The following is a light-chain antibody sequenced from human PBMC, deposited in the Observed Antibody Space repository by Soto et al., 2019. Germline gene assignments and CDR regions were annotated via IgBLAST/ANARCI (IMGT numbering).Light chain of an antibody. CDR1: QILEHNDGNTY. J-gene: IGKJ1*01. CDR2: KVS. Sequence: EIVMTQTPLSAPFTLGQSSXISCSSSQILEHNDGNTYLSWFQQRPGQPPRLXIYKVSDRFSGVPDRFSGSGAGTDFTLTISRVEAEDVGVYYCMQATQSSWTFGQGTKVDIK. CDR3: MQATQSSWT. V-gene: IGKV2-24*01.